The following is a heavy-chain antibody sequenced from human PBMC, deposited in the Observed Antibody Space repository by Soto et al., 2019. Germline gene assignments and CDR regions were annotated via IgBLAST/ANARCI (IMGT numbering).Heavy chain of an antibody. J-gene: IGHJ4*02. Sequence: EVQLEESVGGLVKPGGSLRLSCTASGFTFSTYTMNWVRQAPGKGLEWVASIISGSNYVFYADSVKGRFTISRDNAQNSLHLQMSSLRAEDTAVYYCARDRGLYGDNHYFDFWGQGTLVTVSS. D-gene: IGHD4-17*01. CDR2: IISGSNYV. CDR1: GFTFSTYT. CDR3: ARDRGLYGDNHYFDF. V-gene: IGHV3-21*01.